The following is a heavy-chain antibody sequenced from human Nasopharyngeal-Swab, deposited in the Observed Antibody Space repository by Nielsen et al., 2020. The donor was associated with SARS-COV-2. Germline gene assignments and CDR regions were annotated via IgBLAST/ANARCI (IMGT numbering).Heavy chain of an antibody. D-gene: IGHD3-16*01. J-gene: IGHJ6*02. Sequence: GSLKIFCAASGFTFSSYAMHWVRQAPGKGLEWVAVISYDGSNKYYADSVKGRFTISRDNSKNTLYLQMNSLRAEDTAVYYCARARGGGYYYGMDVWGQGTTVTVSS. CDR3: ARARGGGYYYGMDV. CDR1: GFTFSSYA. V-gene: IGHV3-30*04. CDR2: ISYDGSNK.